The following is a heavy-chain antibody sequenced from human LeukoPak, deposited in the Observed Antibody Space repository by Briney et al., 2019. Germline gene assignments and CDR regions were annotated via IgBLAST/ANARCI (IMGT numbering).Heavy chain of an antibody. CDR1: GGSISSSSYY. D-gene: IGHD4-23*01. CDR2: IYYRGST. Sequence: PSETLSLTCTVSGGSISSSSYYWGWIRQPPGKGLEWIGSIYYRGSTYYNPSLKSRVTISVDTSKNQFSLKLSSVTAADTAVYYCASPDYGGNLGAFDIWGQGTMVTVSS. CDR3: ASPDYGGNLGAFDI. J-gene: IGHJ3*02. V-gene: IGHV4-39*01.